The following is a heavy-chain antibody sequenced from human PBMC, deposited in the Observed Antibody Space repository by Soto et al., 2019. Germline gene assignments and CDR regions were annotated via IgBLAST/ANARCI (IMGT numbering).Heavy chain of an antibody. CDR1: GYTFTGYY. J-gene: IGHJ6*02. V-gene: IGHV1-2*02. Sequence: ASVKVSCKASGYTFTGYYMHWVRQAPGQGLEWMGWINPNSGGTNYAQKFQGRVTMTRDTSISTAYMELSRLRSDDTAVYYCARDLKSGYYYGMDVWGQGTTVTVSS. CDR3: ARDLKSGYYYGMDV. D-gene: IGHD3-10*01. CDR2: INPNSGGT.